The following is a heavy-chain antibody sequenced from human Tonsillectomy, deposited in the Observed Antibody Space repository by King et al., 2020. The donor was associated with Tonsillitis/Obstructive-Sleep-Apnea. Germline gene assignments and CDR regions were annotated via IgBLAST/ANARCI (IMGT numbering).Heavy chain of an antibody. Sequence: QVQLVESGGGVVQPGRSLRLSCAASGFTFSSYTMHWVRQAPDKGLEWVAIISYDGSNKYYTDSVKGRFTISRDNTKNTLYLQMNSLRAEDTAVYYCARDHDYGGHFDYWGQGTQVTVSS. CDR1: GFTFSSYT. CDR3: ARDHDYGGHFDY. CDR2: ISYDGSNK. D-gene: IGHD4-23*01. V-gene: IGHV3-30*04. J-gene: IGHJ4*02.